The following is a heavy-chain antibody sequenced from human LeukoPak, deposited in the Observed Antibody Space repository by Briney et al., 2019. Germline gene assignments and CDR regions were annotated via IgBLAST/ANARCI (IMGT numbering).Heavy chain of an antibody. CDR1: GFTFDDYA. J-gene: IGHJ3*02. V-gene: IGHV3-9*03. Sequence: PGRSLRLSCAASGFTFDDYAMQWIRQAPGKGLQWVSGINWNSGNIGYADSVKGRFTISRDNAKNSLYLQMNALRAEDMAVYYCAKASSWGLDSAFDIWGQGTMVTVSS. CDR3: AKASSWGLDSAFDI. D-gene: IGHD3-16*01. CDR2: INWNSGNI.